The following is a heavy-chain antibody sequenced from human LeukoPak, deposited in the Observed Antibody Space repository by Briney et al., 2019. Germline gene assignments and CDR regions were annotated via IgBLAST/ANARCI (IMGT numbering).Heavy chain of an antibody. J-gene: IGHJ4*02. CDR3: AKGLFSGYDKYPDS. Sequence: PGGTLRLSCVASGFAFETYTMNWVRQAPGKGLEWVSFISSTSSDINYADSVRDRFTISRDNAKNSLFLQMDSLRVEDTAVYYCAKGLFSGYDKYPDSWGQGTLVTVSS. V-gene: IGHV3-21*04. CDR2: ISSTSSDI. D-gene: IGHD5-12*01. CDR1: GFAFETYT.